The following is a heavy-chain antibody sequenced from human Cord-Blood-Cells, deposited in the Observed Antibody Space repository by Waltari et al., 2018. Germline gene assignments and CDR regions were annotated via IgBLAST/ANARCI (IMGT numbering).Heavy chain of an antibody. CDR3: ARDSSSSWYYYYYGMDV. CDR2: ISSSSSYI. D-gene: IGHD6-13*01. CDR1: GFTFSSHS. J-gene: IGHJ6*02. Sequence: EVQLVESGGGLVKPGGSLRLSCSASGFTFSSHSMNGVRQAPGKGMEWVLSISSSSSYIYYADSVKGRFTISRDNAKNSLYLQMNSLRAEDTAVYYCARDSSSSWYYYYYGMDVWGQGTTVTVSS. V-gene: IGHV3-21*01.